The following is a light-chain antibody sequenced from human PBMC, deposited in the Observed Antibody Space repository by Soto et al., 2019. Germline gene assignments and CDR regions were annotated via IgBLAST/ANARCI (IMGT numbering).Light chain of an antibody. Sequence: EIVMTQSPATLSVSPGERATLSCRASQSVSSNLAWYQQKPGQAPRLLIYRASNRVTGIPARFSGSGSGTEFTLIISSLQSEDFAVYYCQQYNDWPVFGGGTKVEIK. J-gene: IGKJ4*01. CDR3: QQYNDWPV. CDR2: RAS. V-gene: IGKV3-15*01. CDR1: QSVSSN.